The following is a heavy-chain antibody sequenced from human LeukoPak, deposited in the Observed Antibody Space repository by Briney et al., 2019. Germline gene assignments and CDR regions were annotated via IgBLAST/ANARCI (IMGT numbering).Heavy chain of an antibody. J-gene: IGHJ4*02. Sequence: GRSLRLSCAASGFTFSSYGMHWVRQAPGKGLEWVAVISYDGSNKYYADTVQGRFTISSDNSKNTLYLQMNSLRAEDTDMYDCAKGDYYNSSGYYYDYGGQGTLATVSS. D-gene: IGHD3-22*01. CDR1: GFTFSSYG. CDR3: AKGDYYNSSGYYYDY. V-gene: IGHV3-30*18. CDR2: ISYDGSNK.